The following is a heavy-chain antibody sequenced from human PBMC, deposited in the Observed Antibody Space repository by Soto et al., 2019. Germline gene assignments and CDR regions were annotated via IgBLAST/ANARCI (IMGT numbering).Heavy chain of an antibody. V-gene: IGHV4-30-4*01. D-gene: IGHD2-15*01. J-gene: IGHJ5*02. CDR2: IYYSGST. CDR1: GGSISSGDYY. Sequence: TLSLTCTVSGGSISSGDYYWSWIRQPPGKGLEWIGYIYYSGSTYYNPSLKSRVTISVDTSKNQFPLKLSSVTAADTAVYYCARGEGYCSGGSCNWFDPWGQGTLVTVSS. CDR3: ARGEGYCSGGSCNWFDP.